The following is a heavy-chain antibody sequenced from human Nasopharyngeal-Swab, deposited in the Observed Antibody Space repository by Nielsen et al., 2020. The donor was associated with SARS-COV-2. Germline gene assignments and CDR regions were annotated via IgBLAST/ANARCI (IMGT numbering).Heavy chain of an antibody. CDR1: GFTFSSYW. Sequence: GESLKISCAASGFTFSSYWMQWVRQPPGKGLEWVARINSDGSTKDHADSRQGRFTISRDNAKNEVYLQLNGLRDEDTAVYYCGRAGSYRIDYWGQGTLVTVSS. J-gene: IGHJ4*02. D-gene: IGHD1-14*01. CDR3: GRAGSYRIDY. V-gene: IGHV3-74*01. CDR2: INSDGSTK.